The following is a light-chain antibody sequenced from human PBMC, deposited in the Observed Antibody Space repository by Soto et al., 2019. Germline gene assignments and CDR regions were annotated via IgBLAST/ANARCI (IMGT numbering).Light chain of an antibody. Sequence: QSALTQPRSVSGSPGQSVTISCTGTSSDVGDYNYVSWYQQHPGKAPKLIIYDISRRPSGVPDRFSASKSGNAASLTISGLQAEDEADYYCCSYAGSYDVVFGGGTKLTVL. V-gene: IGLV2-11*01. CDR2: DIS. CDR1: SSDVGDYNY. J-gene: IGLJ2*01. CDR3: CSYAGSYDVV.